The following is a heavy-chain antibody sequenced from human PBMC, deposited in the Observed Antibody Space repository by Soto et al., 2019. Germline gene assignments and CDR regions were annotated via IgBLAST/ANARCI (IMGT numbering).Heavy chain of an antibody. CDR2: IYYSGST. CDR3: ARDTSYDFWSGYVGFDP. J-gene: IGHJ5*02. CDR1: GGSLSSGSHY. Sequence: XTLSLPCTVSGGSLSSGSHYWSWIRQPPGKGLEWIGNIYYSGSTKYNHSLKSRVTISVDRSRNHFSLNLRSVTTADTALYYRARDTSYDFWSGYVGFDPWGQGTLVTVSP. D-gene: IGHD3-3*01. V-gene: IGHV4-61*03.